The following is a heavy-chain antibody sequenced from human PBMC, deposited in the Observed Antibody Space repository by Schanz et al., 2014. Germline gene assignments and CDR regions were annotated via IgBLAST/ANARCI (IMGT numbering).Heavy chain of an antibody. CDR3: ARDHQWLARYYMDV. V-gene: IGHV3-20*04. D-gene: IGHD6-19*01. CDR2: ISDSGDST. CDR1: GFGFDDYA. Sequence: EVQLVESGGGVVRPGGSLRLSCAASGFGFDDYAMSWVRQAPGKGLEWVSDISDSGDSTHYADSVKGRFTISRDNPKKTLYLQMNSLRAEDTAVYYCARDHQWLARYYMDVWGKGTTVTVSS. J-gene: IGHJ6*03.